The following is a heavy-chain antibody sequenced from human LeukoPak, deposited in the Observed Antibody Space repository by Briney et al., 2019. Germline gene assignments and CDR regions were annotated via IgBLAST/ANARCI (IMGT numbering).Heavy chain of an antibody. J-gene: IGHJ4*02. D-gene: IGHD6-19*01. CDR2: ISSSSYI. Sequence: GGSLRLSCAASGFTFSSYTMNWVRQAPGKGLEWVSSISSSSYIYYADSVKGRFTISRDNAKNSLYLQMNSLRAEDTAVYYCASWEGYSSGWYFDYWGQGTLVTVSS. CDR3: ASWEGYSSGWYFDY. V-gene: IGHV3-21*01. CDR1: GFTFSSYT.